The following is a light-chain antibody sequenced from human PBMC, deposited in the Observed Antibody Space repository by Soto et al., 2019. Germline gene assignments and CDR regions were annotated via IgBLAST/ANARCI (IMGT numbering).Light chain of an antibody. CDR2: EAS. Sequence: IQLTQSPSSLSASIGDRVTITCRASQDINSYLAWYQQKPGKAPNLLIYEASTLKSGVPSRVSGSGSGTEFTLTISSLQPDECATYYCQHYNSYSEAFGQGTKVDIK. J-gene: IGKJ1*01. V-gene: IGKV1-5*03. CDR3: QHYNSYSEA. CDR1: QDINSY.